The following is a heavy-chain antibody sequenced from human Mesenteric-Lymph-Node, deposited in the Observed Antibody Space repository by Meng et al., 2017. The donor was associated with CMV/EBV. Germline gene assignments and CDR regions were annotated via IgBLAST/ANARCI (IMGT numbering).Heavy chain of an antibody. V-gene: IGHV4-4*02. CDR2: IYHSGSA. CDR3: ARLDTWFDS. J-gene: IGHJ5*01. Sequence: LTCTVSGGSISNTNWWSWVRQSPGKGLEWIGEIYHSGSAGYNPSLKSRVTMSVDKSKNQFFLRLTSVTAADTAVYYCARLDTWFDSWGQGTLVTVSS. CDR1: GGSISNTNW. D-gene: IGHD3/OR15-3a*01.